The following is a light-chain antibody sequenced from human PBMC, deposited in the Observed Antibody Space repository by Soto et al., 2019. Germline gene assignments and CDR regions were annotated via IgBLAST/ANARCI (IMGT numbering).Light chain of an antibody. CDR3: QQYGSSPPVT. Sequence: EIVLTQSPGTLSLSPGERATLSCRASQSVSSSYLAWYQQKPGQAPRLLISGASGRATGIPDRFSGSGSGTDFTLTISRLEPEDFAVYYCQQYGSSPPVTFGQGTRLEMK. CDR2: GAS. CDR1: QSVSSSY. J-gene: IGKJ5*01. V-gene: IGKV3-20*01.